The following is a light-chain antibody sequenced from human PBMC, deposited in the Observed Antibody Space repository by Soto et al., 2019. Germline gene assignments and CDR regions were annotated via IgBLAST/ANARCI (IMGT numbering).Light chain of an antibody. Sequence: QSALTQPASVSGSPGQSITISCTGTSSDVGGYNYVSWYQQHPGKAPKLMIYEVSSRPSGVSNRFSGSKSGNTASLTISGLQAEDAADYYCSSYTSSSPLVFGTGTKVTVL. V-gene: IGLV2-14*01. J-gene: IGLJ1*01. CDR1: SSDVGGYNY. CDR3: SSYTSSSPLV. CDR2: EVS.